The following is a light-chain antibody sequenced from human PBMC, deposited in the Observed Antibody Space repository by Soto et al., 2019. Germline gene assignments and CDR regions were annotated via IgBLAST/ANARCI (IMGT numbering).Light chain of an antibody. CDR3: MQAPQTLYT. V-gene: IGKV2-28*01. CDR2: LGS. J-gene: IGKJ2*01. Sequence: DIVMTQSPLSLPVTPGEPASISCRSSQSLLHSNGYNYLDWYLQKPGQSPQLLIYLGSNRASGVPDRFSGSGSGIDFTLKISRVEAEDVGVYYCMQAPQTLYTFGQGTKLEIK. CDR1: QSLLHSNGYNY.